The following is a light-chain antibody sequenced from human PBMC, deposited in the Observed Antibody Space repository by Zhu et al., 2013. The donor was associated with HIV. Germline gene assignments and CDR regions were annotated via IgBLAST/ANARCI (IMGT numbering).Light chain of an antibody. Sequence: EIVLTQSPGTLSLSPGERATLSCRASQSLSSSYLAWYQQKPGQPPRLLIYGASSRATGIPDRFSGSGSGTGFTLTISRLEPEDVAVYYCQQYGSSPRTFGGGTEGGGSN. CDR2: GAS. CDR3: QQYGSSPRT. V-gene: IGKV3-20*01. J-gene: IGKJ4*01. CDR1: QSLSSSY.